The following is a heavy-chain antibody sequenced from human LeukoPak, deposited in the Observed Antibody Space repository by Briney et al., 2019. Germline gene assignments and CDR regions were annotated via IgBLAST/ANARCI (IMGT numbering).Heavy chain of an antibody. D-gene: IGHD3-3*01. CDR2: IYPGDSDT. CDR1: GSSFTTYW. Sequence: KSGESLQISCKGSGSSFTTYWIGWVRQLPGKGLEWMGIIYPGDSDTRYSPSFQGQVTISADKSISTAYLQWSSLKASDTAMYYCARRRRSSSYDFWSAYADYWGQGTLVTVSS. V-gene: IGHV5-51*01. CDR3: ARRRRSSSYDFWSAYADY. J-gene: IGHJ4*02.